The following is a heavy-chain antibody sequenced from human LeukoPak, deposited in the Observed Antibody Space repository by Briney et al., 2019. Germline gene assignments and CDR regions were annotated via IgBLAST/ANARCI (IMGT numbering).Heavy chain of an antibody. V-gene: IGHV3-23*01. D-gene: IGHD6-19*01. CDR1: GFTFSSSA. Sequence: GGSLRLSCAASGFTFSSSAMSWVRQAPGKGLEWVSAISNNGGYTYYADSVQGRFTISRDNSKSTLCLQMNSLRAEDTAVYYCGKKTGYSSGWYLESWGQGTLVTVSS. CDR2: ISNNGGYT. CDR3: GKKTGYSSGWYLES. J-gene: IGHJ4*02.